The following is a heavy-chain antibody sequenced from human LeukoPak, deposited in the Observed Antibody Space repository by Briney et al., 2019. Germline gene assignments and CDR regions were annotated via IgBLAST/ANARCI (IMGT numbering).Heavy chain of an antibody. V-gene: IGHV4-31*03. CDR1: GDSIRSGGYY. CDR3: VRGGRGPGSDYWYLDL. CDR2: IFYSGST. D-gene: IGHD3-10*01. Sequence: PSETLSLTCTVSGDSIRSGGYYWSWIRQHPGKGLEWIGYIFYSGSTYYNPSLQSRVTIVVDTSKNHFSLELNSVTAADTAVYYCVRGGRGPGSDYWYLDLWGRGTLVTVSS. J-gene: IGHJ2*01.